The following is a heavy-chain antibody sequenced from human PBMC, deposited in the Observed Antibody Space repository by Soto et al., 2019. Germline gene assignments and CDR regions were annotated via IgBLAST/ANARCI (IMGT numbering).Heavy chain of an antibody. V-gene: IGHV3-23*01. D-gene: IGHD3-10*01. CDR1: GFTFNRYV. CDR3: AKGSSDARPYYFDY. J-gene: IGHJ4*02. Sequence: GGSLRLSCAASGFTFNRYVMSWVRQAPGEGLEWVSAIGSGGATYHADSLEGRFTTSRDNSKNTLFLQMNSLRAEDTAVYYCAKGSSDARPYYFDYWGQGTLVTVSS. CDR2: IGSGGAT.